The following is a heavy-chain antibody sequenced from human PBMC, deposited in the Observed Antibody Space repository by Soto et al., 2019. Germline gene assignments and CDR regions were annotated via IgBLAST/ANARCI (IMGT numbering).Heavy chain of an antibody. D-gene: IGHD2-21*01. J-gene: IGHJ5*02. Sequence: SETLSLTCSVSGAALNSGNYYWSWIRQVPGKGLEWIGHIYVTGAVDFNPSLRDRITISQDTSERQFSLNLRLVTAADTAVYYCARLRIATNNYKWFDPWGLGTLVTVSS. CDR2: IYVTGAV. V-gene: IGHV4-31*03. CDR1: GAALNSGNYY. CDR3: ARLRIATNNYKWFDP.